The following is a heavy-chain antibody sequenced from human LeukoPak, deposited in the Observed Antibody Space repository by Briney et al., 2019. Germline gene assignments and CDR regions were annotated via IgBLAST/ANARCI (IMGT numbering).Heavy chain of an antibody. D-gene: IGHD2-2*01. V-gene: IGHV3-74*01. CDR2: INNDGSSA. J-gene: IGHJ6*03. Sequence: GGSLRLSCAASGFTLRSHWMHWVRQVPGKGLVWVSRINNDGSSASYADAVKGRFTISRDNAKNTLYLQMDSLRADDTAVYYCARDPAWGSSTSSKAYYYYMDVWGKGTTVTVSS. CDR1: GFTLRSHW. CDR3: ARDPAWGSSTSSKAYYYYMDV.